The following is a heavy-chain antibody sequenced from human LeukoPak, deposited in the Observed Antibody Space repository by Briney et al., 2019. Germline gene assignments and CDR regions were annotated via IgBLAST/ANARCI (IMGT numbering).Heavy chain of an antibody. D-gene: IGHD3-22*01. CDR1: GYTFTSYD. CDR3: ARSRDEPGYYYDSSGYYYFDY. J-gene: IGHJ4*02. Sequence: GASVKVSCKASGYTFTSYDINWVRQATGQGLEWMGWMNPNSGNTGYAQKFQGRVTITRNTSISTAYMELSSLRSEDTAVYYCARSRDEPGYYYDSSGYYYFDYWGQGTLVTVSS. V-gene: IGHV1-8*03. CDR2: MNPNSGNT.